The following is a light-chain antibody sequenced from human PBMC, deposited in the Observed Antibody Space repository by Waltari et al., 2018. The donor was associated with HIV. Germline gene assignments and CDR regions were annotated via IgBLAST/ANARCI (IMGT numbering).Light chain of an antibody. V-gene: IGLV1-44*01. CDR2: SNN. CDR1: RSNIGSNT. Sequence: QSVLTQPPPASGTPGQRVIISCSGNRSNIGSNTVNWYQQFSGAAPTLLIYSNNQRPSAVPDRFSGSKSGSAASLAISGLKSEDEADYHCATWDDALSGPVFGAGTKLTV. J-gene: IGLJ3*02. CDR3: ATWDDALSGPV.